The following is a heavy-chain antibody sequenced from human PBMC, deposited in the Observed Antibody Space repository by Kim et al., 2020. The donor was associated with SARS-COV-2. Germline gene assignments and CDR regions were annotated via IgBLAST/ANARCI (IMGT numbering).Heavy chain of an antibody. J-gene: IGHJ4*02. CDR3: ARGWGGNFGDYRAYYFDY. D-gene: IGHD4-17*01. V-gene: IGHV4-34*01. Sequence: SETLSLTCAVYGGSFSTYYWSWIRQPPGKGLEWIGEINLSGSTNYNASLKSRVTISLDTSENQFSLKLSSVTAADTAVYYCARGWGGNFGDYRAYYFDYWGQGTLVTASS. CDR2: INLSGST. CDR1: GGSFSTYY.